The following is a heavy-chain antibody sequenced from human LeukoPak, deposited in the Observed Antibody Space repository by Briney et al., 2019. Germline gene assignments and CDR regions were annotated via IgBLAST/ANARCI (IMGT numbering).Heavy chain of an antibody. D-gene: IGHD3-3*01. CDR1: GDIFSSYA. CDR2: IIPIFGTA. V-gene: IGHV1-69*13. J-gene: IGHJ4*02. CDR3: ARERRESITIFGVVNHPFDY. Sequence: SVKVSCKASGDIFSSYAIGWVRQAPGQGLEWMGGIIPIFGTANYAQKFQGRVTITADESTSTAYMGLSSLRSEDTAVYYCARERRESITIFGVVNHPFDYWGQGTLVTVSS.